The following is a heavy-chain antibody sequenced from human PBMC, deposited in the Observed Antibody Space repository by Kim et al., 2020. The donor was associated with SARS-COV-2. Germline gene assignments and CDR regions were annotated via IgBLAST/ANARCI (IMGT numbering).Heavy chain of an antibody. CDR1: GFTFSSYV. D-gene: IGHD1-1*01. Sequence: GGSLRLSCSASGFTFSSYVMHWVRQAPGKRLEYVSAITSNGRSTYYADSVKGRFTISRDNSKNTLCLQMGSLRPDDTAVYYCVKRATVTTNYFDYWGRGT. CDR2: ITSNGRST. J-gene: IGHJ4*02. V-gene: IGHV3-64D*09. CDR3: VKRATVTTNYFDY.